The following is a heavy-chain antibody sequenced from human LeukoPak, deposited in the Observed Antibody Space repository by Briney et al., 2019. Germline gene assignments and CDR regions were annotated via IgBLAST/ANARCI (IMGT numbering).Heavy chain of an antibody. J-gene: IGHJ4*02. Sequence: GGSLRLSCAASGFTFSSYWMSWVRQAPGKGLEWVANIKQDGSEKYYVDSVKGRFTISRDNAKNSLSLQMNSLRAEDTALYYCAKNVGSGWYFYFDYWGQGTLVTVSS. D-gene: IGHD6-19*01. CDR2: IKQDGSEK. CDR3: AKNVGSGWYFYFDY. CDR1: GFTFSSYW. V-gene: IGHV3-7*03.